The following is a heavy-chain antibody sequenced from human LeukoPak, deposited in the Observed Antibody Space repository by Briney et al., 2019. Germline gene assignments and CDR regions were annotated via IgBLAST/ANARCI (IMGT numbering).Heavy chain of an antibody. CDR2: INHSGST. D-gene: IGHD6-13*01. Sequence: SGTLSLTCTVSGGSISSSSYYWSWIRQPPGKGLEWIGEINHSGSTNYNPSLKSRVAISVDTSKNQFSLKLSSVTAADTAVYYCARGLGYSRKTLGYWGQGTLVTVSS. V-gene: IGHV4-39*07. CDR3: ARGLGYSRKTLGY. CDR1: GGSISSSSYY. J-gene: IGHJ4*02.